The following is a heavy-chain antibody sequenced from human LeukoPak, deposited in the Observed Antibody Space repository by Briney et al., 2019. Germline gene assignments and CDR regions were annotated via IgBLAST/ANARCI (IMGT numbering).Heavy chain of an antibody. CDR3: ARLAQHRYYYDSSDYQYYFDF. CDR1: GYTFTKYG. J-gene: IGHJ4*02. CDR2: SSGYNGNT. D-gene: IGHD3-22*01. V-gene: IGHV1-18*01. Sequence: ASVKVSCKAAGYTFTKYGISWVRQAPGQGLEWMGWSSGYNGNTNYAQKFQGRITMTTATSTSTGYIELRSLRSDDTAVYYCARLAQHRYYYDSSDYQYYFDFWGQGTLVTVSS.